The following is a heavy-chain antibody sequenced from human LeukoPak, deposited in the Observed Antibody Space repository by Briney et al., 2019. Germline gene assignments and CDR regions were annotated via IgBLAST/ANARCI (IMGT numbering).Heavy chain of an antibody. CDR3: AKEGYYYDSSGYNYYYGMDV. Sequence: GGSLRLSCAASGFTFSSYGMHWVRQAPGKGLEGLAVISYDGSNKYYADSVKGRFTISRDNSKNTLYLQMNSLRADDKAVYYCAKEGYYYDSSGYNYYYGMDVWGQGTTVTVSS. D-gene: IGHD3-22*01. CDR1: GFTFSSYG. J-gene: IGHJ6*02. CDR2: ISYDGSNK. V-gene: IGHV3-30*18.